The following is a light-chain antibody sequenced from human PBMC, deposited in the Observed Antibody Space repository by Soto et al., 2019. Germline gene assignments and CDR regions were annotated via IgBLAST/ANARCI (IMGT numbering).Light chain of an antibody. Sequence: DIQMTQSPYSLSAAVGDRVTIACRASQNINTYLNWYQQKPGKDPKLLIFDAASLQSGVPSRFSGGGSRTDFTLTITTLPPEDFATYYSQQTSSAPFTFGPGTKVDIK. J-gene: IGKJ3*01. CDR3: QQTSSAPFT. V-gene: IGKV1-39*01. CDR1: QNINTY. CDR2: DAA.